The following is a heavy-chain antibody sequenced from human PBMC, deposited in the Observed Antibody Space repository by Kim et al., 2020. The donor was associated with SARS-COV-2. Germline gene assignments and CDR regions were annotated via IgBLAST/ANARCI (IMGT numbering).Heavy chain of an antibody. CDR2: IYYSGST. D-gene: IGHD3-10*01. CDR3: ARQIVEKVLWFGELSLAPRFDY. V-gene: IGHV4-39*01. CDR1: GGSISSSSYY. Sequence: SETLSLTCTVSGGSISSSSYYWGWIRQPPGKGLEWIGSIYYSGSTYYNPSLKSRVTISVDTSKNQFSLKLSSVTAADTAVYYCARQIVEKVLWFGELSLAPRFDYWGQGTLVTVSS. J-gene: IGHJ4*02.